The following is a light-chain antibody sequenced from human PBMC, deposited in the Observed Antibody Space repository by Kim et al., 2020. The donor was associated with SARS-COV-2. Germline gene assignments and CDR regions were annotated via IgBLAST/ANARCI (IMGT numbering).Light chain of an antibody. J-gene: IGLJ3*02. CDR1: SGSITSTF. CDR2: EDN. CDR3: QSWDSSNHV. V-gene: IGLV6-57*01. Sequence: GKTVSISCTRRSGSITSTFVQWYQQRPRSSPTIVIYEDNERPSGVPDRFSGSIDTSSNSASLTISGLKTEDEADYYCQSWDSSNHVFGGGTKVTVL.